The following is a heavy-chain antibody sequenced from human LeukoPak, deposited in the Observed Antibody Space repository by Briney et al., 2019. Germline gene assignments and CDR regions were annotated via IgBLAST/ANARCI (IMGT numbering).Heavy chain of an antibody. CDR2: IYSGGST. CDR1: GFTVSSNY. J-gene: IGHJ4*02. CDR3: AKDKGPFYASGRGTIEY. V-gene: IGHV3-53*05. Sequence: PGGSLRLSCAASGFTVSSNYMSWVRQAPGMGLEWVSVIYSGGSTYYADSVKGRFTISRDNAKNSLYLQMNSLRAEDTALYYCAKDKGPFYASGRGTIEYWGQGTLVTVSS. D-gene: IGHD3-10*01.